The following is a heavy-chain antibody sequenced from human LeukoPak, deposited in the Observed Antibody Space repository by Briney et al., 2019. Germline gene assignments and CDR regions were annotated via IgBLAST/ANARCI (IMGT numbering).Heavy chain of an antibody. CDR2: INPSGGST. D-gene: IGHD3-22*01. Sequence: ASVKVSCKASGYTFTSYYMHWVRQAPGQGLEWMGIINPSGGSTSYAQKFQGRVTMTRDMSTSTVYMELSSLRSEDTAVYYCARDPPYYSDSKDYMDVWGKGTTVTVSS. CDR1: GYTFTSYY. J-gene: IGHJ6*03. V-gene: IGHV1-46*01. CDR3: ARDPPYYSDSKDYMDV.